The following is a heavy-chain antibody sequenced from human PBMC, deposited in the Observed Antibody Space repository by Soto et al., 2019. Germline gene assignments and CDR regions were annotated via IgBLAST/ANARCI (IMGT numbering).Heavy chain of an antibody. CDR1: GGSISNGGYY. J-gene: IGHJ1*01. CDR3: ARDDYNRPRDRYLHH. Sequence: QVQLQESGPGLVKPSQTLSLTCTVSGGSISNGGYYWNWIRQHPGKGLEWIGYTHYSGSTYYNPHQKSGVTISADESKNQLSLKLICVTAADTAVYYCARDDYNRPRDRYLHHWGQGTLVTVSS. CDR2: THYSGST. V-gene: IGHV4-31*03. D-gene: IGHD1-20*01.